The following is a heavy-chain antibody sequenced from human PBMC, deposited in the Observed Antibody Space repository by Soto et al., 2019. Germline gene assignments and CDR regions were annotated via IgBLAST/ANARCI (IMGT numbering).Heavy chain of an antibody. Sequence: ASVKVSCKASGYTFTSYGISGVRQAPGQGLEWMGWISTNNGNTNYAQKLQGRVTMTTDTSTSTAYMELRSLRSDDTAVYYCARVSSGWYYWFDPWGQGTLVTVSS. CDR2: ISTNNGNT. D-gene: IGHD6-19*01. CDR1: GYTFTSYG. J-gene: IGHJ5*02. CDR3: ARVSSGWYYWFDP. V-gene: IGHV1-18*01.